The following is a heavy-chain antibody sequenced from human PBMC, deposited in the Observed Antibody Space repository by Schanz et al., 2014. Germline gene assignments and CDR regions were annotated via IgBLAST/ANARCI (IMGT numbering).Heavy chain of an antibody. Sequence: QVHLVQSGAEVHKPGASVKVSCKASGYTFTSDSMHWVRQAPGQGLEWMGMINPSGGSTTYAQKFQGRVTMTRDTSTSTVYMELSGLRSEDTAVYYCAGAFDSSGYYFDYWGQGTLVAVSA. CDR1: GYTFTSDS. J-gene: IGHJ4*02. CDR2: INPSGGST. V-gene: IGHV1-46*03. D-gene: IGHD3-22*01. CDR3: AGAFDSSGYYFDY.